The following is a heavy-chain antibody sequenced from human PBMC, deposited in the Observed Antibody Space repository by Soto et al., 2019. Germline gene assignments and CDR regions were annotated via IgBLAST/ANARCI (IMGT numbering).Heavy chain of an antibody. Sequence: PSETLSLTCTVSGGSISSYYWSWIRQPPGKGLEWIGYIYYSGSTNYNPSLKSRVTISVDTSKNQFSLKLSSVTAADTAVYYCASSVDSSGYYSWFDPGGQGTLVTVSS. V-gene: IGHV4-59*01. J-gene: IGHJ5*02. D-gene: IGHD3-22*01. CDR2: IYYSGST. CDR1: GGSISSYY. CDR3: ASSVDSSGYYSWFDP.